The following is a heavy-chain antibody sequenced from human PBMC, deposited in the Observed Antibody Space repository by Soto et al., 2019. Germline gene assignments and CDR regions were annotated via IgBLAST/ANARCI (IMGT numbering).Heavy chain of an antibody. CDR3: AKDSRYCSGGSCAFDI. CDR2: ISYDGSNK. CDR1: GFTFSSYG. J-gene: IGHJ3*02. D-gene: IGHD2-15*01. V-gene: IGHV3-30*18. Sequence: QVQLVESGGGVVQPGRSLRLSCAASGFTFSSYGMHWVRQAPGKGLEWVAVISYDGSNKYYADSVKGRFTISRDNSKNTLYLQMNSLRAEDTAVYYCAKDSRYCSGGSCAFDIWGQGTMVTVSS.